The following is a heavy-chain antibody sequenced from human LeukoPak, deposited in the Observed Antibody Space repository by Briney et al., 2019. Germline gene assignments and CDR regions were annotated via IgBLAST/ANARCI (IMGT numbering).Heavy chain of an antibody. V-gene: IGHV3-33*01. CDR2: IWHDGSYK. Sequence: PGGSLRLSCAASGFTFSSYGMHWVRQASGKGLEWVAVIWHDGSYKYYADSAKGRFAISRDSSKSTLYLQMNSLRAEDTAVYYCARVMGNYGSLDYWGQGTLVTVSS. CDR1: GFTFSSYG. D-gene: IGHD3-10*01. J-gene: IGHJ4*02. CDR3: ARVMGNYGSLDY.